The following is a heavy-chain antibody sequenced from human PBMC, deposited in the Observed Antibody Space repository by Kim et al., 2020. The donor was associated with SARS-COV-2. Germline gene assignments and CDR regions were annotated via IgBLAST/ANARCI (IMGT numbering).Heavy chain of an antibody. D-gene: IGHD1-26*01. V-gene: IGHV1-46*01. J-gene: IGHJ3*02. Sequence: SYAQKFQGRVTMTRDTSTSTVYMELSSLRSEDTAVYYCASTSLPHDAFDIWGQGTMVTVSS. CDR3: ASTSLPHDAFDI.